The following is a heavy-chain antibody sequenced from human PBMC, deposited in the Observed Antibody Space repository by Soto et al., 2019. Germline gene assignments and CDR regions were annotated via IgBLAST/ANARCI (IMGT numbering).Heavy chain of an antibody. Sequence: QVQLVQSGAEVKKPGSSVKVSCKAPGGTFSSYAISWVRQAPGQGLEWMGGIIPIFATAKYAQKFQGRVTITADESTSTGYMELSSLRSEDTAVYYCARSQGGSSSLDIYYYYYYGMDVWGQGTTGTVSS. D-gene: IGHD2-15*01. V-gene: IGHV1-69*01. J-gene: IGHJ6*02. CDR1: GGTFSSYA. CDR2: IIPIFATA. CDR3: ARSQGGSSSLDIYYYYYYGMDV.